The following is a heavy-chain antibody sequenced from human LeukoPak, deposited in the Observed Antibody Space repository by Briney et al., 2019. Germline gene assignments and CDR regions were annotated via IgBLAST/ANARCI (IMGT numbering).Heavy chain of an antibody. CDR1: GGTFSSYA. V-gene: IGHV1-69*05. CDR2: IIPIFGTA. J-gene: IGHJ3*02. D-gene: IGHD1-26*01. Sequence: GASVKVSCKASGGTFSSYAISWVRQAPGQGLEWMGGIIPIFGTANYAQKFQGRVTITTDESTSTAYMELSSLRSEDTAVYYCALLGSYAPNAFDIWGQGTMVTVSS. CDR3: ALLGSYAPNAFDI.